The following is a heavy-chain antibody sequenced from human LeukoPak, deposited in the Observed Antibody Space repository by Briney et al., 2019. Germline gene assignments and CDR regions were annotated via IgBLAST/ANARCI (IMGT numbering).Heavy chain of an antibody. V-gene: IGHV1-18*01. J-gene: IGHJ4*02. CDR3: ARGLEGVVIVFDY. D-gene: IGHD3-22*01. CDR2: ISAYNGNT. Sequence: GASVKVSCKASGYTFTSYGISWVRQAPGQGLEWMGWISAYNGNTNYAQKLQGRVTMTRDTSISTAYMELSRLRSDDTAVYYCARGLEGVVIVFDYWGQGTLVTVSS. CDR1: GYTFTSYG.